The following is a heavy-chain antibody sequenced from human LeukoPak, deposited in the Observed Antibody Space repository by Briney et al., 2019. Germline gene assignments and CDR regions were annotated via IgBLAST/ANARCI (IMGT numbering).Heavy chain of an antibody. CDR3: ARVRIWFGESSAYYFDY. J-gene: IGHJ4*02. Sequence: SETLSLTCAVYGGSFSGYYWSWIRQPPGKGLEWIGYIYYSGSTNYNPSLKSRVTISVDTSKNQFSLKLSSVTAADTAVYYCARVRIWFGESSAYYFDYWGQGTLVTVSS. CDR2: IYYSGST. V-gene: IGHV4-59*01. CDR1: GGSFSGYY. D-gene: IGHD3-10*01.